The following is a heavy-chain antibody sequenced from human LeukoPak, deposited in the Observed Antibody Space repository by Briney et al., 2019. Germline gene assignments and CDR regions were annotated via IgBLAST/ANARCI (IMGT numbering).Heavy chain of an antibody. V-gene: IGHV3-30*02. J-gene: IGHJ4*02. CDR3: AKDVKESSYYYDSSGYQPGY. CDR1: GFTFSSYG. Sequence: PGRSLRLSCAASGFTFSSYGMHWVRQAPGKGLEWVAFIRYDGSNKYYADSVKGRFTISRDNPKNTLYLQMNSLRAEDTAVYYCAKDVKESSYYYDSSGYQPGYWGQGTLVTVSS. CDR2: IRYDGSNK. D-gene: IGHD3-22*01.